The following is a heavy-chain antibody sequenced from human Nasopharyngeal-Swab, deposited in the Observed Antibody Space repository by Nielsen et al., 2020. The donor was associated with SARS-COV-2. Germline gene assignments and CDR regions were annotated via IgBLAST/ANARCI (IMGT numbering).Heavy chain of an antibody. CDR3: ARHRALGTTVPTGGRGMDV. V-gene: IGHV5-51*01. J-gene: IGHJ6*02. Sequence: VRQMPGKGLEWMGIIYPGDSDTRYSPSFQGQVTISADKSISTAYLQWSSLKASDTAMYYCARHRALGTTVPTGGRGMDVWGQGTTVTVSS. CDR2: IYPGDSDT. D-gene: IGHD4-17*01.